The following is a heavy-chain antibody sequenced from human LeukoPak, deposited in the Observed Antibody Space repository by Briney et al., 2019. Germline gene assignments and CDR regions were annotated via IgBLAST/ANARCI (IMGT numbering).Heavy chain of an antibody. Sequence: GGSLRLSCAASGFTFRRYSMNWVRQAPGKGLEWVSSISSTSDYIFHADSVKGRFTISRDNADDSLYLQMNSLRAEDTAVYYCARDLSYYGSGSYYYFDYWGQGTLVTVSS. D-gene: IGHD3-10*01. J-gene: IGHJ4*02. CDR2: ISSTSDYI. CDR3: ARDLSYYGSGSYYYFDY. V-gene: IGHV3-21*01. CDR1: GFTFRRYS.